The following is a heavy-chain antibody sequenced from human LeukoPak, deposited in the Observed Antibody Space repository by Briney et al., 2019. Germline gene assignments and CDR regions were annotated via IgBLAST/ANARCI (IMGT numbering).Heavy chain of an antibody. CDR1: GGSISSGGYS. V-gene: IGHV4-31*03. CDR3: ARAGIAVAGGFDY. Sequence: SQTLSLTCTVSGGSISSGGYSWSWIRQHPGKGLEWIGYIYYSGSTYYYPSLKSRVTISVDTSKNQFSLKLSSVTAADTAVYYCARAGIAVAGGFDYWGQGTLVTVSS. D-gene: IGHD6-19*01. J-gene: IGHJ4*02. CDR2: IYYSGST.